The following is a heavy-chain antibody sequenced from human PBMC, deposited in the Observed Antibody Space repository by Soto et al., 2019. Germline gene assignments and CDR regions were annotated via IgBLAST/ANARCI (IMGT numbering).Heavy chain of an antibody. CDR2: ISGSGGST. V-gene: IGHV3-23*01. J-gene: IGHJ4*02. Sequence: GGSLRLSCAASGFTFSSYAMSWVRQAPGKGLEWVSAISGSGGSTYYADSVKGRFTISRDNSKNTLYLQMNSLRAEDTAVYYCAKAMSAVRPGIAAAEGYWGQGTLVTVSS. CDR3: AKAMSAVRPGIAAAEGY. CDR1: GFTFSSYA. D-gene: IGHD6-13*01.